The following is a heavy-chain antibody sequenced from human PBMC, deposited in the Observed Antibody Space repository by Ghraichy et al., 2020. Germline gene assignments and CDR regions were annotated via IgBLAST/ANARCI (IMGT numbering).Heavy chain of an antibody. J-gene: IGHJ6*02. Sequence: WGSLRLSCAASGFTFSSYAMNWVRQAPGKGLEWVSVVSGSGGSTYYADSVKGRFTFSRDNSKNTLYLQMNSLRAEDTAVYYCAKNIAVAGKSYYYYGMDVWGQGTTVTVSS. D-gene: IGHD6-19*01. CDR2: VSGSGGST. V-gene: IGHV3-23*01. CDR3: AKNIAVAGKSYYYYGMDV. CDR1: GFTFSSYA.